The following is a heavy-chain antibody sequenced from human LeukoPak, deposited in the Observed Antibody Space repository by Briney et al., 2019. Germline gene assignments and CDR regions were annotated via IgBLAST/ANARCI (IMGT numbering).Heavy chain of an antibody. J-gene: IGHJ4*02. V-gene: IGHV3-21*01. CDR3: ARSVAAAGTGFAGFDY. Sequence: GGSLRLSCAASGFTFSSYSMNWVRQAPGKGLEWVSSISSSSSYIYYADSVKGRFTISRDNAKNSLYLQMNSLRAEDTAVYYCARSVAAAGTGFAGFDYWGQGTLVTVSS. D-gene: IGHD6-13*01. CDR1: GFTFSSYS. CDR2: ISSSSSYI.